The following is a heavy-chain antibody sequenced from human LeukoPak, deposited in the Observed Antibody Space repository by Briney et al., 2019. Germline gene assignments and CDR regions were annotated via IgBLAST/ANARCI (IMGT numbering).Heavy chain of an antibody. CDR3: AREGFYPDYGDYNHAY. CDR2: IYYSGST. D-gene: IGHD4-17*01. CDR1: GGSISSSSYY. J-gene: IGHJ4*02. Sequence: SETLSLTCTVSGGSISSSSYYWGWIRQPPGKGLEWIGSIYYSGSTYYNPSLKSRVTISVDTSKNQFSLKLSSVTAADTAVYYCAREGFYPDYGDYNHAYWGQGTLVTVSS. V-gene: IGHV4-39*07.